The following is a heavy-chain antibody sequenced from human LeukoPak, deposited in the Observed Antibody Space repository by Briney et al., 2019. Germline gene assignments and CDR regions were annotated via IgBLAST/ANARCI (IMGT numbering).Heavy chain of an antibody. CDR3: ARHLAAAGPQTTNYYYYYMDV. Sequence: GESLKISCKGSGYSFTSYWIGWVRQMPGKGLEWMGIIYPGDSDTRYSPSFQGQVTISADKSISTAYLQWSSLKASDTAMYYCARHLAAAGPQTTNYYYYYMDVWGKGTTVTVSS. D-gene: IGHD6-13*01. CDR2: IYPGDSDT. CDR1: GYSFTSYW. J-gene: IGHJ6*03. V-gene: IGHV5-51*01.